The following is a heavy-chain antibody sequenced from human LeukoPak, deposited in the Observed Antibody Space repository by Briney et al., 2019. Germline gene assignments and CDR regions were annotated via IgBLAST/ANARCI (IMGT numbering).Heavy chain of an antibody. Sequence: PGGSLRLSCAASGFTFSSVSMTWVRQAPGKGLEWISYISSDSSTIDYADPVKGRFTISRDNAQNSVYLQMISLRGEDTAVYYCATGHYATTLDYWGQGARVTVSS. CDR1: GFTFSSVS. J-gene: IGHJ4*02. CDR2: ISSDSSTI. CDR3: ATGHYATTLDY. V-gene: IGHV3-48*01. D-gene: IGHD1-26*01.